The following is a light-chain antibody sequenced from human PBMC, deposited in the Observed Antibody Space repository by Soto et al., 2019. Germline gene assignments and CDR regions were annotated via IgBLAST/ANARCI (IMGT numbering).Light chain of an antibody. CDR1: NSDVGGYNY. J-gene: IGLJ2*01. CDR3: SSYTSNYIVV. CDR2: EVT. Sequence: QSALTQPPSASGSPGQSVAISCTGTNSDVGGYNYVSWYQHHPGKVPKLMIYEVTKRPSGVPDCFSGSKSGNTASLTVSGLQAEDEAEYYCSSYTSNYIVVLGGGTKLTVL. V-gene: IGLV2-8*01.